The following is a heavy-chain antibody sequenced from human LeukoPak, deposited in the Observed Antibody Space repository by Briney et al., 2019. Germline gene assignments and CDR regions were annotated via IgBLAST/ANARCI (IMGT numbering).Heavy chain of an antibody. CDR1: GFTFSSCD. CDR3: ARGSPAGYCSSTSCYLDC. CDR2: IRYDGSNK. V-gene: IGHV3-30*02. Sequence: GGSLRLSCAASGFTFSSCDMHWVRQAPGKGLEWVAFIRYDGSNKYYADSVKGRFTISRDNSKNRLYLQMNSLRAEDTAVYYCARGSPAGYCSSTSCYLDCWGQGTLVTVSS. D-gene: IGHD2-2*01. J-gene: IGHJ4*02.